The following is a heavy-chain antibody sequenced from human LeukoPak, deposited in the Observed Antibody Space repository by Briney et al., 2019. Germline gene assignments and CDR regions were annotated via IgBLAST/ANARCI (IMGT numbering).Heavy chain of an antibody. J-gene: IGHJ4*02. CDR2: IRYDGSNK. CDR3: ARVPVWYSSSWYGDY. Sequence: HPGGSLRLSCAASGFTFSSYGMHWVRQAPGKGLEWVAFIRYDGSNKYYADSVKGRFTISRDNSKNTLYLQMNSPRAEDTAVYYCARVPVWYSSSWYGDYWGQGTLVTVSS. V-gene: IGHV3-30*02. D-gene: IGHD6-13*01. CDR1: GFTFSSYG.